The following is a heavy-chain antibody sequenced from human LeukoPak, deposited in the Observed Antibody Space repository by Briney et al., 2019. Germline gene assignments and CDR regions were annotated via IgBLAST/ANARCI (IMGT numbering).Heavy chain of an antibody. CDR2: INPNSGGT. J-gene: IGHJ4*02. CDR3: AREGLRDYVMTGADY. V-gene: IGHV1-2*06. D-gene: IGHD4-17*01. CDR1: GYTFTGYY. Sequence: ASVKVSCKASGYTFTGYYIHWVRQAPGQGLEWIGRINPNSGGTNFARKFQGRVTMTRDMFISTVYLELSRLRSDDTAMYYCAREGLRDYVMTGADYWGQGTLVTVSS.